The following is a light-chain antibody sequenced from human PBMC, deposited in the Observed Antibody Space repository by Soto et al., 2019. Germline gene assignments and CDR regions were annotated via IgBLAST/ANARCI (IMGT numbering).Light chain of an antibody. Sequence: DIQMTQSPSSLSASVGDRVTITCRASQSISSNLNWFQQKPGTAPKLLIYAASSLQSGVPSRFSGSGSGTDFPPTISSLQTEDFATYFCQQSYTTPPTFGQGTKLEIK. V-gene: IGKV1-39*01. CDR2: AAS. CDR1: QSISSN. CDR3: QQSYTTPPT. J-gene: IGKJ2*01.